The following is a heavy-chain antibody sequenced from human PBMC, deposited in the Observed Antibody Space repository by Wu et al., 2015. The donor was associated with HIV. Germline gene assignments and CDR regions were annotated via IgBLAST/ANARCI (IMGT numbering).Heavy chain of an antibody. Sequence: LLQSGPEAKRPGASVKVSCKASYILTSNPIGWVRQAPGQRLEWMGWMDPSNGHIQPAQKFQGRIYMSTNNSAHTAYMELRSLTSDDAAIYFCARVQFDPDYYTYFDLWGQGTLVTVSS. CDR2: MDPSNGHI. J-gene: IGHJ5*01. D-gene: IGHD4/OR15-4a*01. CDR3: ARVQFDPDYYTYFDL. V-gene: IGHV1-18*01. CDR1: YILTSNP.